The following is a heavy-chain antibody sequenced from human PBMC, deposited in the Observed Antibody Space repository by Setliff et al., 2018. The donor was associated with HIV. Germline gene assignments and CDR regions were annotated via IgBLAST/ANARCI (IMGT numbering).Heavy chain of an antibody. CDR1: GYTFTSYA. Sequence: ASVKVSCKASGYTFTSYAMHWVRQAPGQRLEWMGWINAGNGNTKYSQKFQGRVTITRDISASTAYMELRSLRSDDTAVYYCARGGFWSGVLYAFDIWGQGTMVTVSS. D-gene: IGHD3-3*01. CDR3: ARGGFWSGVLYAFDI. CDR2: INAGNGNT. J-gene: IGHJ3*02. V-gene: IGHV1-3*01.